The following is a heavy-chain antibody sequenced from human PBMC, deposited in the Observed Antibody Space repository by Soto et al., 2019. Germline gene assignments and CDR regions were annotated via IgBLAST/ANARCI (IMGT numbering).Heavy chain of an antibody. V-gene: IGHV3-48*02. CDR3: ASIVDTAVSHYYYDMDV. CDR1: GFTFSSYS. J-gene: IGHJ6*02. CDR2: ISSGSGTI. Sequence: PGGSLRLSCAASGFTFSSYSMNWVRQAPGKGPEWVSYISSGSGTIYYADSVKGRFTISRHNAKNSLYLQMNSLRDEDTAVYYCASIVDTAVSHYYYDMDVWGQGTTVTVSS. D-gene: IGHD5-18*01.